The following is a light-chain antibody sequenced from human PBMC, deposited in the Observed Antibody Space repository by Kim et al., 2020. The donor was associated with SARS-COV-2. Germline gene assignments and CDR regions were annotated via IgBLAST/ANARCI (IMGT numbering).Light chain of an antibody. CDR2: GKN. CDR3: NSRDSSGNHYV. Sequence: LGQTVRSTCQGDSLRSYYASWYQQKPGQAPVLVIYGKNNRPSGIPDRFSGSSSGNTASLTITGAQAEDEADYYCNSRDSSGNHYVFGTGTKVTVL. CDR1: SLRSYY. V-gene: IGLV3-19*01. J-gene: IGLJ1*01.